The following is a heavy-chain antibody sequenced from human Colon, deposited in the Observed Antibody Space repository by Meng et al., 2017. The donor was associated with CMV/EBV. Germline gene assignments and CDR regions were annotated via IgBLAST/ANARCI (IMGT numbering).Heavy chain of an antibody. CDR1: GFPFSSFE. V-gene: IGHV3-48*03. J-gene: IGHJ4*02. CDR3: ARELPATWDPFDY. CDR2: ISHVESRI. Sequence: GGSLRLSCVGSGFPFSSFEFDWVRQAPGKGLEWLAHISHVESRIYYADSVKGRFTISRDNDKNSVYLQMRGLRADDSALYYCARELPATWDPFDYWGQGTLVTVSS. D-gene: IGHD6-25*01.